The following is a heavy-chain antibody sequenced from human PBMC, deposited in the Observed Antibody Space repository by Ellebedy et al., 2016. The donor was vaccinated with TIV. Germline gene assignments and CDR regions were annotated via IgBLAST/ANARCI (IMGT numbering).Heavy chain of an antibody. CDR3: TKGYRYNYDSV. D-gene: IGHD5-18*01. CDR1: GFTFSNAW. CDR2: IKSKTDGGAA. Sequence: GESLKISCAASGFTFSNAWMNWVRQAPGKGLEWVGRIKSKTDGGAADYAAPVKGRFTISRDNSKNTLYLQMNSLKTEDTAVYFCTKGYRYNYDSVWGQGTLVTVSS. V-gene: IGHV3-15*01. J-gene: IGHJ4*02.